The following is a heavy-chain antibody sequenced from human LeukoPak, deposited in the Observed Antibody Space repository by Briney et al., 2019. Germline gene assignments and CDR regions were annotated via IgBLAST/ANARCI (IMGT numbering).Heavy chain of an antibody. D-gene: IGHD6-13*01. V-gene: IGHV4-30-4*08. J-gene: IGHJ4*02. CDR2: IYYSGST. CDR1: GGSISSGDYY. Sequence: SQTLSLTCTVSGGSISSGDYYWSWIRQPPGKGLEWIGYIYYSGSTYYNPSLKSRVTISVDTSKNLFSLKLSSVTAADTAVYYCARTAAGTLSTFDYWGQGTLVAVSS. CDR3: ARTAAGTLSTFDY.